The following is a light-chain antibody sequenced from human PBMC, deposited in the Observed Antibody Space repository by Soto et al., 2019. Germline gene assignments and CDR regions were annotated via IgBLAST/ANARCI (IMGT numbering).Light chain of an antibody. CDR1: SGHSSYA. CDR3: QTWGTGIWV. V-gene: IGLV4-69*01. Sequence: QLVLTQSPSASASLGASVKLTCTLSSGHSSYAIAWHQQQPEKGPRYLMKLNSDGSHSKGDGIPDRFSGSSSGAERYLTISGLQSEDEADYHCQTWGTGIWVFGGGTKLTVL. J-gene: IGLJ3*02. CDR2: LNSDGSH.